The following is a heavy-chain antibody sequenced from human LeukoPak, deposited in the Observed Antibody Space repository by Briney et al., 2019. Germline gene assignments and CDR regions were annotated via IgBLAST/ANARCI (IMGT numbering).Heavy chain of an antibody. CDR3: ARANSAYYDSGSFYSPGY. D-gene: IGHD3-10*01. Sequence: ASVKVSCKVSGYTLTELSMHWVRQASGKGLEWMGGFDPEDDETIYAQKFQGRVTMTEDTSTDTAYMELRSLRSEDTAVYYCARANSAYYDSGSFYSPGYWGRGTLVTVSS. CDR2: FDPEDDET. J-gene: IGHJ4*02. CDR1: GYTLTELS. V-gene: IGHV1-24*01.